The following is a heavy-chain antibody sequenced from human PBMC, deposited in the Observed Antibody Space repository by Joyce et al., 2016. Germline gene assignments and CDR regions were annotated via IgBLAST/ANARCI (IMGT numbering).Heavy chain of an antibody. CDR2: IYYTGGT. D-gene: IGHD3-22*01. CDR3: TREYDSSGPDAFDI. CDR1: GGSIGRGRYY. Sequence: QLQLQESGPGLMKPSETLSLTCTVSGGSIGRGRYYWGWIRQPPGKALEWIGNIYYTGGTYYNPSLQSRVSISLHTSKNQFSLRLSSVTAADTAVYYCTREYDSSGPDAFDIWGHGTRVTVSS. J-gene: IGHJ3*02. V-gene: IGHV4-39*07.